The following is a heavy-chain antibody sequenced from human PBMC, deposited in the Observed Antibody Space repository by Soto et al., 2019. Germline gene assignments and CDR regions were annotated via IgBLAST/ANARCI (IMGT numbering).Heavy chain of an antibody. D-gene: IGHD5-12*01. J-gene: IGHJ4*02. Sequence: ASVKVSCKASGGTFSSYTISWVRQAPGQGLEWMGRIIPILGIANYAQKFQGRVTITADKSTSTAYMELSSLRSEDTAVYYCARGPIYSGYDDYWGQGTLVTVSS. CDR2: IIPILGIA. CDR3: ARGPIYSGYDDY. CDR1: GGTFSSYT. V-gene: IGHV1-69*02.